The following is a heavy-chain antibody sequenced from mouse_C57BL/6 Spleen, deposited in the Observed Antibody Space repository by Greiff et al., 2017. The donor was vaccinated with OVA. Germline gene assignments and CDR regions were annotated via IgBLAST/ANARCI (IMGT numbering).Heavy chain of an antibody. V-gene: IGHV7-1*01. Sequence: EVQVVESGGGLVQSGRSLRLSCATSGFTFSDFYMEWVRQAPGKGLEWIAASRNKANDYTTEYSASVKGRFIVSRDTSQSILYLQMNALRAEDTAIYYCARDAERLRGFDYWGQGTTLTVSS. CDR1: GFTFSDFY. CDR2: SRNKANDYTT. J-gene: IGHJ2*01. CDR3: ARDAERLRGFDY. D-gene: IGHD2-4*01.